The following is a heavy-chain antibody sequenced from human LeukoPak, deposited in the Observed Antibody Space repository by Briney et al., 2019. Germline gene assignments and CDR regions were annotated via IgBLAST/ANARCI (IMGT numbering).Heavy chain of an antibody. D-gene: IGHD6-6*01. CDR1: GFTFSNYW. V-gene: IGHV3-7*01. J-gene: IGHJ4*02. Sequence: PGGSLRLSCAASGFTFSNYWMSWVRQAPGKGLEWVANIKQDGSVKYYVDSVKGRFTISRDNAKNSVYLQMNSLRAEDTAVYYCARIGYSSSSFDYKGPGTLCSVSS. CDR3: ARIGYSSSSFDY. CDR2: IKQDGSVK.